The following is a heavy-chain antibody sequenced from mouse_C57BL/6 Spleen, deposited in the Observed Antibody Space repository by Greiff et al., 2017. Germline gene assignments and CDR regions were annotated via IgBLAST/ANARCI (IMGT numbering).Heavy chain of an antibody. D-gene: IGHD1-1*01. Sequence: VQLQQSGAELVRPGSSVTLSCKASGYTFTSSWMHLVKQRPIQGLEWIGNIDPSDSETHYNQKFKDKATLTVDKSSSTAYMQRSSLTSEDSAVYYCAIYGSSYFDYWGQGTTLTVSS. J-gene: IGHJ2*01. CDR2: IDPSDSET. V-gene: IGHV1-52*01. CDR1: GYTFTSSW. CDR3: AIYGSSYFDY.